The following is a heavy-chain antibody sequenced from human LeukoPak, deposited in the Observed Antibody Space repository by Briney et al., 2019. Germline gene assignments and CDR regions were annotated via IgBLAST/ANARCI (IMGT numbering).Heavy chain of an antibody. J-gene: IGHJ1*01. Sequence: SETLSLTCAVYGGSFSGYYWSWIRQPPGKGLEWIGEINHSGSTNYNPSLKSRVTISVDTSKNQFSLKLSSVTAADTAVYYCASTIVGAEYFQHWGQGTLVTVSS. V-gene: IGHV4-34*01. CDR3: ASTIVGAEYFQH. D-gene: IGHD1-26*01. CDR1: GGSFSGYY. CDR2: INHSGST.